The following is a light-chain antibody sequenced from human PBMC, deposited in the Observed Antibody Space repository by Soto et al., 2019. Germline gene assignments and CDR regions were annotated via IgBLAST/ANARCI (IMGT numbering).Light chain of an antibody. Sequence: QSVLTQPPSASGSPGQSVAISCTGTCSDVGGYNYVSWYQQHQGKAPKLMIYEVNKRLSGVPDRFSGSMSGTTASLTVSGLQAEEEAVYHCGSDAGSSIVFGTGTKVTVL. CDR2: EVN. J-gene: IGLJ1*01. CDR1: CSDVGGYNY. V-gene: IGLV2-8*01. CDR3: GSDAGSSIV.